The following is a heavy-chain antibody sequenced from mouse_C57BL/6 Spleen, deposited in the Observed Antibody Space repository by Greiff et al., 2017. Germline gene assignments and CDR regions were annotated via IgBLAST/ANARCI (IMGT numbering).Heavy chain of an antibody. CDR1: GYTFTSYG. Sequence: VQLVESGAELARPGASVKLSCKASGYTFTSYGISWVKQRTGQGLEWIGEIYPRSGNTYYNEKFKGKATLTADKSSSTAYMELRSLTSEDSAVYFCAREDAITTVVDYWGQGTTLTVSS. CDR3: AREDAITTVVDY. J-gene: IGHJ2*01. D-gene: IGHD1-1*01. CDR2: IYPRSGNT. V-gene: IGHV1-81*01.